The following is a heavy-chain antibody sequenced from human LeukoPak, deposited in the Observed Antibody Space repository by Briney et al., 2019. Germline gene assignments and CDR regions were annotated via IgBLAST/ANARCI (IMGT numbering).Heavy chain of an antibody. Sequence: GGSLRLSCAASGFIFSDYYMSWIRQPPGKGLEWISYISNTGSAIYYADSVKGRFTISRDNAKNSLYLQMNSLRAEDTAVYYCARDIYYDSSGYYPTNYFDYWGQGTLVTVSS. CDR3: ARDIYYDSSGYYPTNYFDY. D-gene: IGHD3-22*01. CDR2: ISNTGSAI. J-gene: IGHJ4*02. CDR1: GFIFSDYY. V-gene: IGHV3-11*04.